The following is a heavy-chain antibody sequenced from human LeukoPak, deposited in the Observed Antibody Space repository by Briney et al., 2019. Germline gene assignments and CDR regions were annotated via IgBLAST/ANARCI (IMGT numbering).Heavy chain of an antibody. Sequence: GGSLRLSCAASGFTFSSYAMSWVRQAPGKGLEWVSAISGSGGRTYYADSVKGRFTISRDNSKNTLYLQMNSLRAEDTAVYYCAKDGSPYSSGWYTDYWGQGTLVTVSS. J-gene: IGHJ4*02. V-gene: IGHV3-23*01. D-gene: IGHD6-19*01. CDR2: ISGSGGRT. CDR3: AKDGSPYSSGWYTDY. CDR1: GFTFSSYA.